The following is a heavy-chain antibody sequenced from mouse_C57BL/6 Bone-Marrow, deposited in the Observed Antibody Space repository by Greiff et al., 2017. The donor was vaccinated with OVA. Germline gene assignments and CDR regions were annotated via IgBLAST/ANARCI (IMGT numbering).Heavy chain of an antibody. J-gene: IGHJ3*01. CDR3: ARSAGLRLFAY. Sequence: VQLQQSGPELVKPGASVKISCKASGYAFSSSWMNWVKQRPGKGLEWIGRIYPGDGDTNYNGKFKGKATLTADKSSSTAYMQLSSLTSEDSAVYFCARSAGLRLFAYWGQGTLVTVSA. V-gene: IGHV1-82*01. CDR2: IYPGDGDT. D-gene: IGHD2-4*01. CDR1: GYAFSSSW.